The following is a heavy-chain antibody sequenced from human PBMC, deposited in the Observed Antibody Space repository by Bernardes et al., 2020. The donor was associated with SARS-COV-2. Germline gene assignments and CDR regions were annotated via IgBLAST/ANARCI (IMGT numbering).Heavy chain of an antibody. CDR2: VNFRGNT. V-gene: IGHV4-39*01. Sequence: SETLSLTCTVSGYSISSSNYYWGWIRQPPGRGLEWIGSVNFRGNTYYNPSLESRVTISVETSKNQFSLKLNSVTAADTAVFFCARLPGFCTDDKCFAGSCSGDNCFGYYYFDSWGQGTLVSVSS. CDR1: GYSISSSNYY. CDR3: ARLPGFCTDDKCFAGSCSGDNCFGYYYFDS. D-gene: IGHD2-15*01. J-gene: IGHJ4*02.